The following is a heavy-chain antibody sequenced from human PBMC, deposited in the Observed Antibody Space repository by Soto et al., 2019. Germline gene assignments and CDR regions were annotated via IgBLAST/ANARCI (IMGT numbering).Heavy chain of an antibody. Sequence: EVQLLESGGGLVQPGGSLRLSCVVSGFSFSSYAMSWVRQAPGKGLEWVSSLSDGGDSRNYADSVTGRFTISRDNSKKKAYIQLKSLRVKDKDVYYCAKNELVEAGTGPFDIWGQGTMVTVS. CDR2: LSDGGDSR. J-gene: IGHJ3*02. CDR3: AKNELVEAGTGPFDI. V-gene: IGHV3-23*01. CDR1: GFSFSSYA. D-gene: IGHD6-19*01.